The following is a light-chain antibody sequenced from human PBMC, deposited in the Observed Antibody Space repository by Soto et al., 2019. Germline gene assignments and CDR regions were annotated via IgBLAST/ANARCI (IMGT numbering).Light chain of an antibody. CDR1: ASDIGRYNY. CDR3: NSYVGSNNYV. CDR2: EVT. J-gene: IGLJ1*01. V-gene: IGLV2-8*01. Sequence: QSVLTHPPSASGSPGQSVTISCIGTASDIGRYNYVSWYQHHPGKAPKLIIYEVTKRPSGVPDRFSGSKSGNTASLTVSGLQADDEADYYCNSYVGSNNYVFGTGTKLTVL.